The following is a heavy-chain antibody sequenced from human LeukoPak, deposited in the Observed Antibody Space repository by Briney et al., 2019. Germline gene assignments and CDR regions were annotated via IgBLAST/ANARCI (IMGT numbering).Heavy chain of an antibody. CDR1: GASTNSHY. CDR2: INYSGST. J-gene: IGHJ4*02. V-gene: IGHV4-59*11. Sequence: SETLSLTCTVSGASTNSHYWSWVRRTPLKGLEWIGQINYSGSTYYNPSLKSRVTLSIDTSKNQFSLRLSSVTAADTAVYYCARDIEEVGATLYFDYWAQGTLVTVCS. CDR3: ARDIEEVGATLYFDY. D-gene: IGHD1-26*01.